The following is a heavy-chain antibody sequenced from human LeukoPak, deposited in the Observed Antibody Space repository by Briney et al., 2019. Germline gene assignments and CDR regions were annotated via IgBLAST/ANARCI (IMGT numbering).Heavy chain of an antibody. V-gene: IGHV1-69*04. CDR1: GGTFSSYA. D-gene: IGHD6-6*01. Sequence: SVKVSCKASGGTFSSYAISXVRQAPGXXXXXMGRXIPILGIANYAQKFQGRVAITADKSTSTAYMELSSLRSEDTAVYYCARDGRIAARENWFDPWGQGTLVTVSS. CDR3: ARDGRIAARENWFDP. CDR2: XIPILGIA. J-gene: IGHJ5*02.